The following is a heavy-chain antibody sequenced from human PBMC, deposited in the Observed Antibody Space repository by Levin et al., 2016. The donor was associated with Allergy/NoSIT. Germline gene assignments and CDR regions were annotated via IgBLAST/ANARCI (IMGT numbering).Heavy chain of an antibody. J-gene: IGHJ4*02. D-gene: IGHD4-23*01. CDR1: GFTFNIYS. V-gene: IGHV3-48*01. Sequence: GESLKISCAASGFTFNIYSMNWVRQAPGKGLEWVSYISRSSATSTGTIYYADPVKGRFTISRDNAKNSLYLQMNSLRAEDTAVYYCARGYSGNLHFDYWGQGTPVTVSS. CDR3: ARGYSGNLHFDY. CDR2: ISRSSATSTGTI.